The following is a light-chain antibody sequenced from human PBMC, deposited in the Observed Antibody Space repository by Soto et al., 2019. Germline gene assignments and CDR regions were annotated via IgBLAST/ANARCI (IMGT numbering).Light chain of an antibody. V-gene: IGKV3-20*01. CDR3: HQYGSSPRT. Sequence: EIVLTQSPGTLSLSPGERATLSCRASQSVTSNYLAWYQQRPGLAPRLLIYAASSRSTGIPDRFSGSGSGTDFTLTISRLEPEDFAVYYCHQYGSSPRTFGQGTKVDIK. CDR1: QSVTSNY. J-gene: IGKJ1*01. CDR2: AAS.